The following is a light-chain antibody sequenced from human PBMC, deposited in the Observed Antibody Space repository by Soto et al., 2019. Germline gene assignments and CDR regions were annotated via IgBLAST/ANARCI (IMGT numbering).Light chain of an antibody. CDR1: NSDIGAYNY. J-gene: IGLJ1*01. CDR3: SSFTKSDSYV. V-gene: IGLV2-14*03. Sequence: QSALTQPASVSGSPGQSITISCTGTNSDIGAYNYVSWYQQHPGKAPELMIYYVSSRPSGVSYRFPGSKSGNTASLTISGLQAEDEADYYCSSFTKSDSYVFGTGTKVTVL. CDR2: YVS.